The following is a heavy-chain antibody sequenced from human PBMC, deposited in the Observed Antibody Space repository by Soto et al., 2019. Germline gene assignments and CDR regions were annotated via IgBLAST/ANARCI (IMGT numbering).Heavy chain of an antibody. J-gene: IGHJ5*02. CDR1: GGSISSGGYY. Sequence: SETLSLTCTVSGGSISSGGYYWSWIRQHPGKGLEWIGYIYYSGSTYYNPSLKSRVTISVDTSKNQFSLKLSSVTAADTAVYYCARGGYDILENWFDPWGQGTLVTASS. CDR2: IYYSGST. D-gene: IGHD3-9*01. CDR3: ARGGYDILENWFDP. V-gene: IGHV4-31*03.